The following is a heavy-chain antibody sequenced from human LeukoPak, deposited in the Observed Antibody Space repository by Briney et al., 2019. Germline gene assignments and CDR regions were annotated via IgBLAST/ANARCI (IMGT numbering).Heavy chain of an antibody. D-gene: IGHD3-22*01. CDR1: GFTFSSYA. CDR3: AKGECYYDSSGYYYGFDY. J-gene: IGHJ4*02. CDR2: ISGSGGST. Sequence: PGGSLRLSCAASGFTFSSYAMSWVRQAPGKGLEWVSAISGSGGSTYYADSVKGRFTISRDNSKNTLYLQMNSLRAEDTAVYYCAKGECYYDSSGYYYGFDYWGQGTLVTVSS. V-gene: IGHV3-23*01.